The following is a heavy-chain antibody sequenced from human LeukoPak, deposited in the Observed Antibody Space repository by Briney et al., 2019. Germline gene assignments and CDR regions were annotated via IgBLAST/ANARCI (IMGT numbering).Heavy chain of an antibody. D-gene: IGHD5-18*01. J-gene: IGHJ4*02. CDR3: ARAEGGYSVGFDY. CDR1: GGTFSSYS. V-gene: IGHV1-69*13. Sequence: ASVKVSCKASGGTFSSYSISWVRQAPGQGLEWMGGIIPIFGTANYAQKFQGRVTITADESTSTAYMELSSLRSEDTAVYYCARAEGGYSVGFDYWGQGTLVTVSS. CDR2: IIPIFGTA.